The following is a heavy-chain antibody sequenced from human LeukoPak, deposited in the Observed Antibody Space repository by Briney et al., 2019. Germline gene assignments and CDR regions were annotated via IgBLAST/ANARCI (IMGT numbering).Heavy chain of an antibody. J-gene: IGHJ4*02. CDR2: IKSKTDGCTT. CDR3: TTILLRKRGFFDY. D-gene: IGHD3-22*01. CDR1: GFTFSNAW. Sequence: GGSLRLSCAASGFTFSNAWMSWVRQAPGKGLEWVGRIKSKTDGCTTDYAAPVKGRFTISRDDSKNTLYLQMNSLKTEDTAVYYCTTILLRKRGFFDYWGQGTLVTVSS. V-gene: IGHV3-15*01.